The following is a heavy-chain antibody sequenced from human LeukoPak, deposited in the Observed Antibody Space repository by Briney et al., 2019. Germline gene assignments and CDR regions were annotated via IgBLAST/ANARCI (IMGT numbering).Heavy chain of an antibody. Sequence: PSETLSLTCAVYGASFVGRHWSWIRQPPGKGLEWLGEASHTGITNYNPSLKSRVSISVDTSKDQFSLKLASVTAADTAIYYCARGRANWDYDFDYLCKGTLVTVSS. V-gene: IGHV4-34*01. CDR2: ASHTGIT. CDR1: GASFVGRH. D-gene: IGHD1-7*01. CDR3: ARGRANWDYDFDY. J-gene: IGHJ4*02.